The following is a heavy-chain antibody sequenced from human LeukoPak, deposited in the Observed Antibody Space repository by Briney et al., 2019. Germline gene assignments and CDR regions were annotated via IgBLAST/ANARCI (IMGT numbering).Heavy chain of an antibody. D-gene: IGHD6-13*01. Sequence: GGSLRLSCAASGFTFSIYDLSWVRQAPGKGLECVSAIDRGVGSTYYADSVKGRFTISRDNSKNTLYLQMNSLRAEDTAVYHCAKDKYSPVRSMSEAAYYFDFWGPGTLVTVSS. CDR1: GFTFSIYD. J-gene: IGHJ4*02. CDR3: AKDKYSPVRSMSEAAYYFDF. CDR2: IDRGVGST. V-gene: IGHV3-23*01.